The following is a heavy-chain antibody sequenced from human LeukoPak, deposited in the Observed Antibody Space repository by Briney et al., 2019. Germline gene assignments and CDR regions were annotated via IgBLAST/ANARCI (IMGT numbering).Heavy chain of an antibody. Sequence: GRSLRLSCAASGFTFSSYSMNWVRQAPGKGLEWVSSISSSSSYIYYADSVKGRFTISRDNAKNSLYLQMNSLRAEDTAVYYCARENRYSSGWPFDYWGQGTLVTVSS. CDR2: ISSSSSYI. J-gene: IGHJ4*02. CDR3: ARENRYSSGWPFDY. CDR1: GFTFSSYS. V-gene: IGHV3-21*01. D-gene: IGHD6-19*01.